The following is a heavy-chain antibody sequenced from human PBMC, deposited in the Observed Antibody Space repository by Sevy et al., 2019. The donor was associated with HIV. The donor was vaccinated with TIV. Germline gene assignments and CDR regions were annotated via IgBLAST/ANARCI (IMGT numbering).Heavy chain of an antibody. CDR1: GFTFSNYW. CDR3: VAANSWEDY. V-gene: IGHV3-74*01. Sequence: GGSLRLSCAASGFTFSNYWMHWVRQAPGKGLVRVSRVNSDGTSTTYADSVKGRFTISRDNAKNTLCLQMSSLRAEDTAVYYCVAANSWEDYWRQGTLVTVSS. CDR2: VNSDGTST. D-gene: IGHD6-13*01. J-gene: IGHJ4*02.